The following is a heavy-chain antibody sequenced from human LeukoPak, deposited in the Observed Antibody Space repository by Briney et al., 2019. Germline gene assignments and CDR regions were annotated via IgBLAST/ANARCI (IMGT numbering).Heavy chain of an antibody. Sequence: GASVKVSCKASGYTFTSYGISWVRQAPGQGLEWMGWISAYNGNTNYAQKLQGRVTMTTDTSTSTAYMELRSLRSDDTAVYYCASSDPYSSSWYCDYWGQGTLVTVSS. J-gene: IGHJ4*02. CDR3: ASSDPYSSSWYCDY. CDR2: ISAYNGNT. CDR1: GYTFTSYG. D-gene: IGHD6-13*01. V-gene: IGHV1-18*01.